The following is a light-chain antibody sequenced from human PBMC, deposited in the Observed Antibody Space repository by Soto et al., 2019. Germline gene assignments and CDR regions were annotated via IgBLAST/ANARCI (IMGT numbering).Light chain of an antibody. Sequence: TQSPATLSVSPGERATLSCRASQSVSILLAWYQQKPGQAPRLLIYDASNRATGIPARFSGSGSGTDFTLTISSLEPEDFAVYYCQQRSNWPPITFGQGTRLEN. CDR3: QQRSNWPPIT. J-gene: IGKJ5*01. CDR2: DAS. CDR1: QSVSIL. V-gene: IGKV3-11*01.